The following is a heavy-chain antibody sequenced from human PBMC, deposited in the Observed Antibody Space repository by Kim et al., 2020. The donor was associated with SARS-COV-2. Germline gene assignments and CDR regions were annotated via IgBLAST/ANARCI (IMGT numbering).Heavy chain of an antibody. Sequence: GGSLRLSCAASGFTFSSYAMSWVRQAPGKGLEWVSAISGSGGSTYYADSVKGRFTISRDNSKNTLYLQMNSLRAEDTAVYYCAKDLDSGYERYYYGIDVWGQGTTVTVSS. CDR2: ISGSGGST. J-gene: IGHJ6*02. D-gene: IGHD5-12*01. V-gene: IGHV3-23*01. CDR3: AKDLDSGYERYYYGIDV. CDR1: GFTFSSYA.